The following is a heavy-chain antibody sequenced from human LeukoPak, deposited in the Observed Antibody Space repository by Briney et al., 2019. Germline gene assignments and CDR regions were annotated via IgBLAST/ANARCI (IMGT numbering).Heavy chain of an antibody. V-gene: IGHV3-23*01. Sequence: GGSLRLSCAASGFTFSTYDMSWVRQAPGRGLEWVSAISGSGGSTYYAGSVKGRFTISRDNSKNMLYLQMNSLGAEDTAVYYCASNGAITMLTWFDPWGQGTLVTVSS. CDR3: ASNGAITMLTWFDP. CDR1: GFTFSTYD. CDR2: ISGSGGST. D-gene: IGHD3-10*02. J-gene: IGHJ5*02.